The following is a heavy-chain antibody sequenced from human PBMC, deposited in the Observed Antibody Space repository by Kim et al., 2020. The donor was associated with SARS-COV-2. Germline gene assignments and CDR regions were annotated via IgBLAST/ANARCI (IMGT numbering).Heavy chain of an antibody. CDR2: VSSSGITM. Sequence: GGSLRLSCVGSGFSISNYDMNWVRQAPGKGLEWISYVSSSGITMYYADSVKGRFTISRDNAKNSLSLQMTSLRAEDTAVYYCAREEIPGGMDVWGQGTTVTVSS. CDR3: AREEIPGGMDV. V-gene: IGHV3-48*03. J-gene: IGHJ6*01. CDR1: GFSISNYD.